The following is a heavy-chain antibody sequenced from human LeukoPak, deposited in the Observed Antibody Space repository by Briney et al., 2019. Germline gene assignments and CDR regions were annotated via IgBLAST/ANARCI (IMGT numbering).Heavy chain of an antibody. CDR1: GYTFTGYY. Sequence: ASVKVSCKASGYTFTGYYMHWVRQAPGQGLEWMGWINPDSGATNYPQKFQGRVTMTRDTSISTAYMELTRLRSDDSAVYYCARDHGYYDILTGSYLLYFFDYWGQGTLVTVSS. V-gene: IGHV1-2*02. D-gene: IGHD3-9*01. J-gene: IGHJ4*02. CDR2: INPDSGAT. CDR3: ARDHGYYDILTGSYLLYFFDY.